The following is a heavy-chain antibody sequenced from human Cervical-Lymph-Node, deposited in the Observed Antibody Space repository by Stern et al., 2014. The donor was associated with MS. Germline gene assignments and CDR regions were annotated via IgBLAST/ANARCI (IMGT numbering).Heavy chain of an antibody. CDR3: ASERYTYYDDQRPPGGFDP. Sequence: PLVESGPEVKKPGTSVKVSCKASGITFSHSAIQWLRQARGQRPEWIGWVVVFNGDVNYAPRFQERGTITRDMSTSTVYMELRSLKSEDTAIYYCASERYTYYDDQRPPGGFDPWGQGTLVTVSS. CDR1: GITFSHSA. CDR2: VVVFNGDV. D-gene: IGHD5-18*01. V-gene: IGHV1-58*02. J-gene: IGHJ5*02.